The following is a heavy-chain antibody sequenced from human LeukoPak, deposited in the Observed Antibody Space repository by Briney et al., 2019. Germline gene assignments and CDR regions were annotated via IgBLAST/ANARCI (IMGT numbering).Heavy chain of an antibody. CDR3: TRAYYYDSSGYYRY. V-gene: IGHV3-49*03. Sequence: GGSLRLSCTASGFTFGDYAMSWFRQAPGKGLEWVGFIRSKAYGGTTEYAASVKGRFTISRDDSKSIAYLQMNSPKTEDTAVYYCTRAYYYDSSGYYRYWGQGTLVTVSS. J-gene: IGHJ4*02. CDR2: IRSKAYGGTT. D-gene: IGHD3-22*01. CDR1: GFTFGDYA.